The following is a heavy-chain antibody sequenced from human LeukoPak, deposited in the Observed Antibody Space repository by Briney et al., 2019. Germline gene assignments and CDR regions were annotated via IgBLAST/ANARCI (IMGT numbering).Heavy chain of an antibody. CDR1: GGSVTTAY. J-gene: IGHJ4*02. D-gene: IGHD2-2*01. CDR3: ARVYQSAEYYFDY. CDR2: VSDSGTT. Sequence: SETLSLTCSVSGGSVTTAYWSWIRQPAGQGLEWIGRVSDSGTTSYNPSLKSRVTISVDKSKNHFSLRLSSVTAADTAVYYCARVYQSAEYYFDYWGQGNLVSVSS. V-gene: IGHV4-4*07.